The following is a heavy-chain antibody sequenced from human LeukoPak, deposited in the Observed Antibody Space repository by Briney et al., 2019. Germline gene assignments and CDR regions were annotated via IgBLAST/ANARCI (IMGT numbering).Heavy chain of an antibody. CDR1: GPSVSSNN. CDR3: TKDLGLRRMI. CDR2: ISAGSGTI. J-gene: IGHJ2*01. Sequence: GGSLRLSCAASGPSVSSNNVHWVRQAPGGRLEWVAYISAGSGTIFSADSLKGRFTISRDNARESLFLQMNSLRAEDTAVYYCTKDLGLRRMIWGRGTLVLVSS. V-gene: IGHV3-48*04.